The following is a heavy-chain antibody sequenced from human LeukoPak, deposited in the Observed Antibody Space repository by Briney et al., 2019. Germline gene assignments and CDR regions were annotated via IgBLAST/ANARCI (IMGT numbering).Heavy chain of an antibody. V-gene: IGHV3-13*01. CDR1: GFSFRNYD. CDR3: ARRSAAAGIDAFDI. J-gene: IGHJ3*02. CDR2: VGTGGDT. D-gene: IGHD6-13*01. Sequence: GGSLRLSCSASGFSFRNYDMHWVRQPTGKGLEWVSAVGTGGDTYYAGSVKGRFTVVRENAKNTLYLQMNSLRAGDTAMYYCARRSAAAGIDAFDIWGQGTMVTVSS.